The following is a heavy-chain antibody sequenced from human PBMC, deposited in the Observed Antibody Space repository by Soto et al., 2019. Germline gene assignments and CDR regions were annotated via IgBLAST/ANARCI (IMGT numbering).Heavy chain of an antibody. Sequence: ASVKVSCKASGYTFTGYYMHWVRQAPGQGLEWMGWINPNSGGTNYAQKFQGWVTMTRDTSISTAYMELSRLRSDDTAVYYCARGPQDAGVEYSSSSGRSDHAFDIWGQGTMVTVSS. D-gene: IGHD6-6*01. V-gene: IGHV1-2*04. CDR1: GYTFTGYY. J-gene: IGHJ3*02. CDR2: INPNSGGT. CDR3: ARGPQDAGVEYSSSSGRSDHAFDI.